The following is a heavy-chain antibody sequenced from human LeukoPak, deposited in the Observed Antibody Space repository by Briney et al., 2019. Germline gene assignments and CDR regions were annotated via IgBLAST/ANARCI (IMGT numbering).Heavy chain of an antibody. CDR1: LGSVSNNIAL. D-gene: IGHD6-19*01. CDR2: TYYRSKWYN. J-gene: IGHJ4*02. CDR3: AREAIAVAGLDY. Sequence: SQALPLTHVICLGSVSNNIALGNWIRQSPSRGLEWLRRTYYRSKWYNDYAVSVKSRITINTDASKNQFSLQLNSVTPEDTAVYYCAREAIAVAGLDYWGQGTLVTVSS. V-gene: IGHV6-1*01.